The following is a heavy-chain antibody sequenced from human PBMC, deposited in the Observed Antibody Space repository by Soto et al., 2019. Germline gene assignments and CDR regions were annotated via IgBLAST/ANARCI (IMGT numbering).Heavy chain of an antibody. CDR3: ARAGYYDSSGYLDY. J-gene: IGHJ4*02. D-gene: IGHD3-22*01. Sequence: QVQLQESGPGLVKPSGTLSLTCAVSGGSISSSNWWSWVRQPPGKGLEWIGEIYHSGSTNYNPSLKSRVTXXVXKXTNQFSLKLSSVTAADTAVYYCARAGYYDSSGYLDYWGQGTLVTVSS. CDR2: IYHSGST. V-gene: IGHV4-4*02. CDR1: GGSISSSNW.